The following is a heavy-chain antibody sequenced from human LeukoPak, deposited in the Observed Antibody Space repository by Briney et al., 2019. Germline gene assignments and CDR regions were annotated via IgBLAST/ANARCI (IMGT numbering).Heavy chain of an antibody. CDR2: IKRETDGGTT. V-gene: IGHV3-15*07. D-gene: IGHD3-22*01. J-gene: IGHJ6*02. Sequence: GGSLRLSCAVSGLIFSNAWMNWVRQAPGKGLEWVGRIKRETDGGTTDYAAPVKGRFTISRDDSKNTLYMQMNSLETEDTAMYYCTTDSPHYYDSSGPMDAWGQGTTVTVSS. CDR1: GLIFSNAW. CDR3: TTDSPHYYDSSGPMDA.